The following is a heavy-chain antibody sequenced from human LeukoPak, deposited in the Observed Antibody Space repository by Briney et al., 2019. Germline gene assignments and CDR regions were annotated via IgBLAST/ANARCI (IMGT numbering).Heavy chain of an antibody. CDR3: ARGPDPAYSSSSYYFDY. J-gene: IGHJ4*02. V-gene: IGHV1-8*03. D-gene: IGHD6-6*01. Sequence: ATVKVSCKASGYTFTSYDINWVRQATGQGLEWMGWMNPNSGNTGYAQKFQGRVTITRNTSISTAYMELSSLRPEDTAVYYCARGPDPAYSSSSYYFDYWGQGTLVTVSS. CDR1: GYTFTSYD. CDR2: MNPNSGNT.